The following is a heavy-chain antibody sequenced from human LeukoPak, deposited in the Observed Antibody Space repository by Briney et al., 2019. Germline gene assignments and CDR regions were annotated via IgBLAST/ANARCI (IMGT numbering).Heavy chain of an antibody. CDR1: GGSISSSSYY. CDR2: VYSSGSP. D-gene: IGHD3-3*01. J-gene: IGHJ4*02. V-gene: IGHV4-61*05. Sequence: PSETLSLTCTVSGGSISSSSYYWTWIRQPPGKGLEWIGFVYSSGSPIYNSSLESRVTMSLDTSNNQFSLKLTSVTAADSAVYYCARRLWSGPFDYWGQGTLVTVFS. CDR3: ARRLWSGPFDY.